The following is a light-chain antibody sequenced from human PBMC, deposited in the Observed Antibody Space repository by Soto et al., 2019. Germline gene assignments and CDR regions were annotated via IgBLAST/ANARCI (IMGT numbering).Light chain of an antibody. CDR3: QQRSHWPPA. V-gene: IGKV3-11*01. CDR2: DAS. J-gene: IGKJ2*01. Sequence: EIVLTQSPATLSLSPGERATLSCRASQSVSSYLAWYQRKPGQAPRLLIYDASNRATGILTRFSGSGSGTDFALSISSLEPEDFAVYYCQQRSHWPPAFGQGNKLEIK. CDR1: QSVSSY.